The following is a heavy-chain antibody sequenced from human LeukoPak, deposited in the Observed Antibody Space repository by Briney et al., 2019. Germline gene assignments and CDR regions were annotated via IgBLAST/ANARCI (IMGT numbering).Heavy chain of an antibody. CDR1: GYTFTSYG. V-gene: IGHV1-18*01. D-gene: IGHD6-19*01. CDR3: ARGDDWQWPVGIGY. J-gene: IGHJ4*02. CDR2: ISAYNGNT. Sequence: ASVKVSCKASGYTFTSYGISWVRQAPGQGLEWMGWISAYNGNTNYAQKPQGRVTMTTDTSTSTAYMELRSLRSDDTAVYYCARGDDWQWPVGIGYWGQGTLVTVSS.